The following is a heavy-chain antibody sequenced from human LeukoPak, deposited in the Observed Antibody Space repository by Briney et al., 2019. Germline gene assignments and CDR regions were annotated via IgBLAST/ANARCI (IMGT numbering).Heavy chain of an antibody. D-gene: IGHD2-15*01. CDR1: GFAFGSYA. CDR2: IFGSGGSA. Sequence: GGSLRLSCTASGFAFGSYAMYWVRQAPGEGLEWVSGIFGSGGSAHYADSVKGRFTISRDNSKNTVYMEMNSLGVEDTAAYYCAKTTVGYSSGRFPGWPADYWGQGTLVTVSS. J-gene: IGHJ4*02. V-gene: IGHV3-23*01. CDR3: AKTTVGYSSGRFPGWPADY.